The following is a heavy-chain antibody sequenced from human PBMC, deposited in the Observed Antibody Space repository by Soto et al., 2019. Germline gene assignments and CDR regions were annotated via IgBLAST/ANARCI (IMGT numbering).Heavy chain of an antibody. D-gene: IGHD2-15*01. J-gene: IGHJ5*02. CDR3: SRDVSCSGGSCYPNDWFDP. CDR2: VDDSGTT. V-gene: IGHV4-59*01. Sequence: QVQLQQSGPGLVKPSETLSLTCSVSAGSMRNYYWSWIRQPPGKGLEWIGNVDDSGTTKYNPSLRSRVIISVDTSTHQFSLKLSSVIAADTAVYYCSRDVSCSGGSCYPNDWFDPWGQGTLVTVSS. CDR1: AGSMRNYY.